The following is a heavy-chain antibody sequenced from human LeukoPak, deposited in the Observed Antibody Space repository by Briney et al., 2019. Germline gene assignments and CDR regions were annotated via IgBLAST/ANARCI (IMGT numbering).Heavy chain of an antibody. D-gene: IGHD3-10*01. CDR1: GFSFSSYW. J-gene: IGHJ4*02. CDR3: ARGDLYGSGSAEFYFDY. V-gene: IGHV3-7*04. CDR2: IKHDGSGR. Sequence: TGGSLRLSCAASGFSFSSYWMSWVRQAPGKGLEWVANIKHDGSGRYYVASVKGRFTISRDNAKNSLYLQMNSLRAEDTAVYYCARGDLYGSGSAEFYFDYWGQGTLVTVSS.